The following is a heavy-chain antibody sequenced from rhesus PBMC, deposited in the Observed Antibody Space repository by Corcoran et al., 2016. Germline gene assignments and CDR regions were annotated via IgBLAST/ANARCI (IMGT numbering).Heavy chain of an antibody. D-gene: IGHD5-24*01. CDR2: VDPEDGKA. J-gene: IGHJ4*01. Sequence: EVQLVQSGAEVKKPGASVKISCKASGYTFTDDYPHWARQAPGKGLEWMVRVDPEDGKALHAQKFQDRDTITADTSTDTAYMELSSLRSEDTAVYYCGTSETAGTVGLDYWARESWSPSPQ. CDR3: GTSETAGTVGLDY. V-gene: IGHV1-111*02. CDR1: GYTFTDDY.